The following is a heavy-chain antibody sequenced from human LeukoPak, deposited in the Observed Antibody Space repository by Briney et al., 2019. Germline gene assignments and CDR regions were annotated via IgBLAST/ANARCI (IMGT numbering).Heavy chain of an antibody. CDR3: ARERAPTDY. J-gene: IGHJ4*02. V-gene: IGHV4-59*01. Sequence: SETLSLTCTVSGGSISSYYWSWIRQPPGKGLEWIGEINHSGSTNYNPSLKSRVTISVDTSKNQFSLKLSSVTAADTAVYYCARERAPTDYWGQGTLVTVSS. CDR2: INHSGST. CDR1: GGSISSYY.